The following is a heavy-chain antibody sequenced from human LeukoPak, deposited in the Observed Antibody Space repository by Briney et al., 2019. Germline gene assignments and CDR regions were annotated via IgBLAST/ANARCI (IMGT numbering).Heavy chain of an antibody. CDR2: MNPNSGNT. J-gene: IGHJ5*02. CDR3: ARGAMVRGRHYFWFDP. Sequence: ASVKVSCKASGYTFTSYDINWVRQATGRGLEWMGWMNPNSGNTGYAQKFQGRVTMTRNTSISTAYMELSSLRSEDTAVYYCARGAMVRGRHYFWFDPWGQGTLVTVSS. D-gene: IGHD3-10*01. CDR1: GYTFTSYD. V-gene: IGHV1-8*01.